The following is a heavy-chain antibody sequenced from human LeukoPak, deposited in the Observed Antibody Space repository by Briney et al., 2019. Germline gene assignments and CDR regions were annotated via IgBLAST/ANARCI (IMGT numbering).Heavy chain of an antibody. Sequence: GGSLRLSCAASGFTFSDYYMSWIRQAPGKGLEWLSYISSNGTTIYYADSVKGRFTISRDNAKNSLYLQMNSLRAEDTAVYYCARDYVWGSSESDYWGQGTLVTVSS. J-gene: IGHJ4*02. CDR2: ISSNGTTI. D-gene: IGHD7-27*01. V-gene: IGHV3-11*04. CDR1: GFTFSDYY. CDR3: ARDYVWGSSESDY.